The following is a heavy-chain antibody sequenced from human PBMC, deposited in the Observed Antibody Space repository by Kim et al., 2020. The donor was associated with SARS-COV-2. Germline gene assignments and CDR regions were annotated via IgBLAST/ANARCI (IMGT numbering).Heavy chain of an antibody. Sequence: GGSLRLSCAASGFTFTSAWMSWVRQAPGKGLEWVARIKSKSDGGTTDYAAPVKGRFTISRDYTKNTLFLQMNSLKNEDTALYYCTTYEIWGQGTLVTVSS. CDR1: GFTFTSAW. CDR3: TTYEI. CDR2: IKSKSDGGTT. D-gene: IGHD5-12*01. V-gene: IGHV3-15*01. J-gene: IGHJ4*02.